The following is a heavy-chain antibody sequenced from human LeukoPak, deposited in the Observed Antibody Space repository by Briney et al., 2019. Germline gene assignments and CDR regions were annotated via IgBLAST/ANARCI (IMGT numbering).Heavy chain of an antibody. J-gene: IGHJ4*02. CDR3: AKQRAPALIDY. CDR1: GGSISSSSYY. D-gene: IGHD1-26*01. CDR2: IYYSGST. V-gene: IGHV4-39*01. Sequence: PSETLSLTRTVSGGSISSSSYYWGWIRQPPGKGLEWIGSIYYSGSTYYNPSLKSRVTISVDTSKNQFSLKLSSVTAADTAVYYCAKQRAPALIDYWGQGTLVTVSS.